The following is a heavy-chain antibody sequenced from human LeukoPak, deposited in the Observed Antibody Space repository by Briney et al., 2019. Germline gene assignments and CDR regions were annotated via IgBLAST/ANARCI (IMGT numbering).Heavy chain of an antibody. CDR2: IWYDGSNK. CDR3: ARSQDYGGNSVADY. J-gene: IGHJ4*02. D-gene: IGHD4-23*01. Sequence: GGSLRLSCAASGFTFSSYGMHWVRQAPGKGLEWVAVIWYDGSNKYYADSVKGRFTISRDNSKNTLYLQMNSLRAEDTAVYYCARSQDYGGNSVADYWGQGTLVTVSS. CDR1: GFTFSSYG. V-gene: IGHV3-33*01.